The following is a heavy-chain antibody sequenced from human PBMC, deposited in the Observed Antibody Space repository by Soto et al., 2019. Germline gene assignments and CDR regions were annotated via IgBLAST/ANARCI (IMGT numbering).Heavy chain of an antibody. J-gene: IGHJ6*02. V-gene: IGHV4-34*01. D-gene: IGHD2-2*01. CDR1: GGSFSGYY. CDR3: ARVLAAKSYYYYYGMDV. Sequence: SETLSLTCAVYGGSFSGYYWSWIRQPPGKGLEWIGEINHSGSTNYNPSLKSRVTISVDTSKNQFSLKLSSVTAADTAVYYCARVLAAKSYYYYYGMDVWGQGTTVTVSS. CDR2: INHSGST.